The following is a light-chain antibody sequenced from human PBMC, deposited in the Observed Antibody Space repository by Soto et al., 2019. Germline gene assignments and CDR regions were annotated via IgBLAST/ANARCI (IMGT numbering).Light chain of an antibody. V-gene: IGKV1-33*01. CDR1: HDIRKD. CDR3: QQYYNLPLT. J-gene: IGKJ4*01. Sequence: DIQMTQSPSSLSASVGDRVTITCQARHDIRKDLNWYQQKPGKAPKLLIHGATSLEAGVPSRFSGSGSGSDVTFTISGLQPEDVATYHCQQYYNLPLTFGGGTKVEI. CDR2: GAT.